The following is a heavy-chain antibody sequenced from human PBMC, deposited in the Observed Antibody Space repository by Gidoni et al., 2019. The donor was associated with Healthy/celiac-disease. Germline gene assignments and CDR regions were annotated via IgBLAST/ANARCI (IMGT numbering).Heavy chain of an antibody. CDR2: INPNSGGT. J-gene: IGHJ1*01. D-gene: IGHD2-21*02. CDR1: GYTFTGYY. CDR3: ARSYFPGWGPNGYFQH. Sequence: QVQLVQSGAEVKKPGASVKVSCKASGYTFTGYYMHWVRQAPGQGLEWMGRINPNSGGTNYAQKFQGRVTMTRDTSISTAYMELSRLRSDDTAVYYCARSYFPGWGPNGYFQHWGQGTLVTVSS. V-gene: IGHV1-2*06.